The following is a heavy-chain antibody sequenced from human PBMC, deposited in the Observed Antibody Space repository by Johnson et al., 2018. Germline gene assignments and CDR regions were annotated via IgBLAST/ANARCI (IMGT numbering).Heavy chain of an antibody. Sequence: QVQLVESGGGVVQPGRSLRLSCAASGFTFSTYVMHWVRQAPGKGLEWVAVIWYDGSNKYYADSVKGRFTLSRDNSKNPLCLQMNSLGAEDTAVYYWAKGGGAHDAFDMWGQGTRVTVSS. CDR1: GFTFSTYV. CDR2: IWYDGSNK. D-gene: IGHD1-26*01. CDR3: AKGGGAHDAFDM. J-gene: IGHJ3*02. V-gene: IGHV3-33*06.